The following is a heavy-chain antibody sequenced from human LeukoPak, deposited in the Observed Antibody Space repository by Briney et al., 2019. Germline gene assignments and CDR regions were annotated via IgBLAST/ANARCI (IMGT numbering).Heavy chain of an antibody. V-gene: IGHV1-2*06. CDR3: ARGGVGATTNDY. Sequence: SVKVSCKASGGTFSSYAISWVRQAPGQGLEWMGRINPNSGGTNYAQKFQGRVTMTRDTSISTAYMELSRLRSDDTAVYYCARGGVGATTNDYWGQGTLVTVSS. CDR1: GGTFSSYA. J-gene: IGHJ4*02. CDR2: INPNSGGT. D-gene: IGHD1-26*01.